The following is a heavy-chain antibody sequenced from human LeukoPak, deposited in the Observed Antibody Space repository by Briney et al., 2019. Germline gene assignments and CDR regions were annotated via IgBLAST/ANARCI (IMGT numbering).Heavy chain of an antibody. CDR1: GYTFTSYG. V-gene: IGHV1-18*01. D-gene: IGHD3-9*01. CDR3: ARVDYDILTGYPYYFDY. J-gene: IGHJ4*02. CDR2: ISAYNGNT. Sequence: ASVKVSCKASGYTFTSYGISWVRQAPGQGLEWMGWISAYNGNTNYAQKLQGRVTMTTDTSTSTAYMELRSLRSDDTAVYYCARVDYDILTGYPYYFDYWGQGTLVTVSS.